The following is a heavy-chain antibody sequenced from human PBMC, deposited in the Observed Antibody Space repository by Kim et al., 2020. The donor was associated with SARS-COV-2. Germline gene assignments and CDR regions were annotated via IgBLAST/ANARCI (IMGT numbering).Heavy chain of an antibody. J-gene: IGHJ6*02. V-gene: IGHV3-13*01. CDR3: AREPMGLGVDV. Sequence: DYPGCVKGRFTISIEKAKHSLYLQMNSLRAGDTAVYYCAREPMGLGVDVWGQGATVTVSS.